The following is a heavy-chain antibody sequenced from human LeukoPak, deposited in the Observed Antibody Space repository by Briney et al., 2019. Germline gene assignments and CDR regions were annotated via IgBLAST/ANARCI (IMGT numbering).Heavy chain of an antibody. CDR2: ISYDGTAK. CDR1: GFTFSSYG. CDR3: AKGEGGDSGWYGDY. Sequence: GGSLRLSCAASGFTFSSYGMHWVRQAPGKGLEWVAVISYDGTAKYYADSVKGRFTISRDNSKNTLFLQMNSLRAEDTAMYYCAKGEGGDSGWYGDYWGQGTLVTVSS. V-gene: IGHV3-30*18. D-gene: IGHD6-19*01. J-gene: IGHJ4*02.